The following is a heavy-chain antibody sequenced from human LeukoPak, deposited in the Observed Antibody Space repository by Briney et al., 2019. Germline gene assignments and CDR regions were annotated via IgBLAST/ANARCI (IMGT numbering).Heavy chain of an antibody. CDR3: ATSKDTAGGPY. Sequence: GGSLGLSCTASGFIFTSYWMTWVRQAPGKGLEWVANIRQDGGATYYGGSVKGRFTISRDNAKNSLFLQMNSLRVEDTAIYYCATSKDTAGGPYWGQGTLVTVSS. V-gene: IGHV3-7*01. CDR2: IRQDGGAT. CDR1: GFIFTSYW. J-gene: IGHJ4*02. D-gene: IGHD5-18*01.